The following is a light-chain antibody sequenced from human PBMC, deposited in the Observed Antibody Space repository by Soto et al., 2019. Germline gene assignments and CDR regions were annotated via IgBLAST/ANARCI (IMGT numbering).Light chain of an antibody. CDR3: QQSYSTPRT. CDR1: QSINSY. V-gene: IGKV1-39*01. Sequence: DIQMTQSPSSLPASVGDRVTITCRASQSINSYLNWYQQKPGKAPKLLIYDASSLQSGVPSRFSGSGSGTDFTLTISSLQPEDFATYYCQQSYSTPRTFGQGTKVDIK. CDR2: DAS. J-gene: IGKJ1*01.